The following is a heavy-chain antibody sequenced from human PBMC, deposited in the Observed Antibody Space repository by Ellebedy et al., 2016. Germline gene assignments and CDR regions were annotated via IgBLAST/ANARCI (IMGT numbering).Heavy chain of an antibody. Sequence: SGPTLVKPTQTLTLTCTFSGFSLDTGAVVVGWVRQPPGKALEWLSFIYGNGDGRYRPSLRSRLSISKDTSKNQVVLTMTNMDPVDTATYYCARGGGWYYYDSSGFDYWGQGTLVTVSS. V-gene: IGHV2-5*01. CDR2: IYGNGDG. D-gene: IGHD3-22*01. J-gene: IGHJ4*02. CDR1: GFSLDTGAVV. CDR3: ARGGGWYYYDSSGFDY.